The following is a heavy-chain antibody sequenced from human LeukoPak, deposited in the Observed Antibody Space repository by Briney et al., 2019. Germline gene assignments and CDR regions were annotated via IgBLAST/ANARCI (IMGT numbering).Heavy chain of an antibody. V-gene: IGHV3-23*01. CDR2: ISGSGGST. CDR3: AKETGTTDY. CDR1: GFTFRSYA. D-gene: IGHD1-7*01. J-gene: IGHJ4*02. Sequence: GGSLRLSCAASGFTFRSYAMNWVRQTPGKGLEWVSGISGSGGSTYYADSVKGRLTISRDNSKNTVYLQMNSLRAEDTAVYYCAKETGTTDYWGQGTLVTVSS.